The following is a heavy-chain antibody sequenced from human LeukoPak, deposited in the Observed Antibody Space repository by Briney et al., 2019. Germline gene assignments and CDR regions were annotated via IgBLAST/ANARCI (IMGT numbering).Heavy chain of an antibody. J-gene: IGHJ4*02. D-gene: IGHD3-16*01. CDR2: ISWNSGSI. V-gene: IGHV3-9*01. CDR3: AGSMGEAGYY. Sequence: GRSLRLSCAASGFTFDDYAMHWVRQAPGKGLEGVSGISWNSGSIGYADSVKGRFTISRDNAKNSLYLQMNSLRAEDTALYYCAGSMGEAGYYWGQGTLVTVSS. CDR1: GFTFDDYA.